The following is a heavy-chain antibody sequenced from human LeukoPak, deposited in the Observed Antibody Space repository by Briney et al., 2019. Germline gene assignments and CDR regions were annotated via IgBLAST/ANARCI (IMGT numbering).Heavy chain of an antibody. Sequence: ASVKVSCKASGGTFSSYAISWVRRAPGQGLEWMGGIIPIFGTANYAQKFQGRVTITTDESTSTAYMELSSLRSEDTAVYYCARATTVTTVGGEDYWGQGTLVTVSS. CDR3: ARATTVTTVGGEDY. J-gene: IGHJ4*02. V-gene: IGHV1-69*05. CDR1: GGTFSSYA. CDR2: IIPIFGTA. D-gene: IGHD4-17*01.